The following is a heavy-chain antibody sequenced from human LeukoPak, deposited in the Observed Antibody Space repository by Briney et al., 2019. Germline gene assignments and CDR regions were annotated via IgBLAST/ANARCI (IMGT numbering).Heavy chain of an antibody. V-gene: IGHV4-61*08. CDR1: GGSISSGGYY. D-gene: IGHD1-7*01. CDR2: IYYSGST. Sequence: SETLSLTCTVSGGSISSGGYYWSWIRQHPGKGLEWIGYIYYSGSTNYNPSLKSRVTISVDTSKNQFSLKLSSVTAADTAVYYCARTELGSFDYWGQGTLVTVSS. J-gene: IGHJ4*02. CDR3: ARTELGSFDY.